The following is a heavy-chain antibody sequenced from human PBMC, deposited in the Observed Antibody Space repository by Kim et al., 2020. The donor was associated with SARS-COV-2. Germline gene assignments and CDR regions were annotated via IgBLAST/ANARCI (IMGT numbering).Heavy chain of an antibody. CDR3: AHTQQWLVPGAFDI. D-gene: IGHD6-19*01. Sequence: SGPTLVNPTQTLTLTCTFSGFSLSTSGVGVGWIRQPPGKALEWLALIYWDDDNRYSPSLKSRLTITKDTSKNQVVLTMTNMDPVDTATYYCAHTQQWLVPGAFDIWGQGTMVTVSS. J-gene: IGHJ3*02. V-gene: IGHV2-5*02. CDR2: IYWDDDN. CDR1: GFSLSTSGVG.